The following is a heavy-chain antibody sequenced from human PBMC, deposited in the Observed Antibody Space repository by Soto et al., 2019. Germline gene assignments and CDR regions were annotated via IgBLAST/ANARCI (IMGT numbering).Heavy chain of an antibody. CDR1: GFTFSSYA. CDR3: ATHYGGNSDYFDY. Sequence: GGSLRLSCAASGFTFSSYAMHWVRQAPGKGLEWVAVISYDGSNKYYADSVKGRFTISRDNSKNTLYLQMNSLRAEDTAVYYCATHYGGNSDYFDYWGQGTLVTVSS. V-gene: IGHV3-30-3*01. CDR2: ISYDGSNK. D-gene: IGHD4-17*01. J-gene: IGHJ4*02.